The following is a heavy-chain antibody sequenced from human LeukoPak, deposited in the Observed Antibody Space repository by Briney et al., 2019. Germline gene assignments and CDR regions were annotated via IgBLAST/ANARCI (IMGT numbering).Heavy chain of an antibody. CDR3: ARDISGYYDSPGSLP. CDR1: GFTFSGSA. Sequence: GGSLRLSCAASGFTFSGSAMHWVRQASGKGLEWVGRIRSKANSYATAYAASVKGRFTISRDDSKNTAYLQMNSLKTEDTAVYYCARDISGYYDSPGSLPWGQGTLVTVSS. J-gene: IGHJ5*02. V-gene: IGHV3-73*01. CDR2: IRSKANSYAT. D-gene: IGHD5-12*01.